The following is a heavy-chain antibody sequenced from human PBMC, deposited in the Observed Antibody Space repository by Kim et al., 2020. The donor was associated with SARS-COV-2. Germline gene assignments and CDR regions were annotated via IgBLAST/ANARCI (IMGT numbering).Heavy chain of an antibody. V-gene: IGHV3-9*01. J-gene: IGHJ5*02. Sequence: GGSLRLSCAASGFTFDDYAMHWVRQAPGKGLEWVSGISWNSGSIGYADSVKGRFTISRDNAKNSLYLQMNSLRAEDTALYYCAKDHSSVVGKSGWFDPWGQGTLVTVSS. D-gene: IGHD1-26*01. CDR2: ISWNSGSI. CDR3: AKDHSSVVGKSGWFDP. CDR1: GFTFDDYA.